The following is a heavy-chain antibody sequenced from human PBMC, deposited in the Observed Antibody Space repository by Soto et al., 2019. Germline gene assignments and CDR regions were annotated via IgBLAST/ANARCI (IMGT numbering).Heavy chain of an antibody. Sequence: QVQLVESGGGVVQPGRSLRLSCAASGFTFSNYGMQWVRQAPGKGVEWVAVISYHGSDKYYADSVKGRFTISRDNSKNTLYLQMDSLRAEDTAVYYCAKDHLTTTVTTVGYWGQGTLVTVSS. D-gene: IGHD4-17*01. V-gene: IGHV3-30*18. CDR2: ISYHGSDK. CDR3: AKDHLTTTVTTVGY. CDR1: GFTFSNYG. J-gene: IGHJ4*02.